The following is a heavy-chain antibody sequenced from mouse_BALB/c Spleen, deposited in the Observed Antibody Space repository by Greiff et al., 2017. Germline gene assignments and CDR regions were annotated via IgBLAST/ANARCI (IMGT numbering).Heavy chain of an antibody. J-gene: IGHJ4*01. CDR3: TRSPFTTVVHGAMDY. CDR2: IYPGNSDT. Sequence: EVQLQQSGTVLARPGASVKMSCKASGYTFTSYWMHWVKQRPGQGLEWIGAIYPGNSDTSYNQKFKGKAKLTAVTSTSTAYMELSSLTNEDSAVYYCTRSPFTTVVHGAMDYWGQGTSVTVSS. CDR1: GYTFTSYW. D-gene: IGHD1-1*01. V-gene: IGHV1-5*01.